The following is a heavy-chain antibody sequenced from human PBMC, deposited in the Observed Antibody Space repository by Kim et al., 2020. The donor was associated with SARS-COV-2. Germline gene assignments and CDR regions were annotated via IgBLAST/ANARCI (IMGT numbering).Heavy chain of an antibody. CDR1: GFTFSSYA. CDR3: AKDGENYYDSSLPSDYFDY. D-gene: IGHD3-22*01. CDR2: ISGSGGST. V-gene: IGHV3-23*01. J-gene: IGHJ4*02. Sequence: GGSLRLSCAASGFTFSSYAMSWVRQAPGKGLEWVSAISGSGGSTYYADSVKGRFTISRDNSKNTLYLQMNSLRAEDTAVYYCAKDGENYYDSSLPSDYFDYWGQGTLVTVSS.